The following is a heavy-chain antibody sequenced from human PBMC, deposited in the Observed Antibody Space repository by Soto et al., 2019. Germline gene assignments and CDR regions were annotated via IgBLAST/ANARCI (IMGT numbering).Heavy chain of an antibody. CDR2: ISWNSGSI. CDR3: AKDRAHRGRDEPFDY. CDR1: GFTFDDYV. V-gene: IGHV3-9*01. D-gene: IGHD2-15*01. J-gene: IGHJ4*02. Sequence: GGSLRLSCAASGFTFDDYVMHWVRQAPGKGLEWVSGISWNSGSIGYADSVKGRFTISRDNAKNSLYLQMNSLRAEDTALYYCAKDRAHRGRDEPFDYWGQGTLVTVSS.